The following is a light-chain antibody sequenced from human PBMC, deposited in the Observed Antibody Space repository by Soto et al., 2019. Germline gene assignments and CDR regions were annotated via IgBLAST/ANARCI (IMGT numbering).Light chain of an antibody. J-gene: IGLJ1*01. V-gene: IGLV2-14*01. Sequence: QSALTQPASVSGSPGQSITISCTGTSSDVGGYNFVSWYQHHPDKAPKLIIYEVSNRPSGVSNRFSGSKSGNTASLTISGIQTEDEADYYCGSFTRSSTSVFGTGTKVTVL. CDR3: GSFTRSSTSV. CDR1: SSDVGGYNF. CDR2: EVS.